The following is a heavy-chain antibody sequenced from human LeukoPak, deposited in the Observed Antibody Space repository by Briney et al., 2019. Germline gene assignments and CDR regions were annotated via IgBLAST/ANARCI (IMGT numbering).Heavy chain of an antibody. CDR1: GGSLSGYF. CDR2: IHHTGAT. V-gene: IGHV4-34*01. J-gene: IGHJ6*03. CDR3: ARGRLDYYYMDV. Sequence: SETLSLTCAVYGGSLSGYFWSWVRQPPGKGLEWIGEIHHTGATNYKPSLKSRVSISLDMSKNQLSLEMRSVTAADTAVYYCARGRLDYYYMDVWGRGTTVTVSS. D-gene: IGHD3-9*01.